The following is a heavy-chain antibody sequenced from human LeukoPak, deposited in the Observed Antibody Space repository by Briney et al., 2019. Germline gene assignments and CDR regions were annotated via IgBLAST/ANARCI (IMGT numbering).Heavy chain of an antibody. J-gene: IGHJ4*02. Sequence: GGSLRLSCAASGFTFSDYAMNWVRQAPGKGLEWVSTISASGGSTYYAGSVKGRFTISRDNSRNTLYLQMNSLRAEDTAVYYYAKLHNLNSDYWGQGTLVTVSS. CDR1: GFTFSDYA. CDR2: ISASGGST. V-gene: IGHV3-23*01. CDR3: AKLHNLNSDY. D-gene: IGHD1-14*01.